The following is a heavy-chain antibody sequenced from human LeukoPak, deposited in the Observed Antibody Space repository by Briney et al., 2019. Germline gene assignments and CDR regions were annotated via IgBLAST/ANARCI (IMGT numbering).Heavy chain of an antibody. CDR3: ARVHSGYGVDY. CDR1: GFTFSSYN. Sequence: PGGSLRLSCAASGFTFSSYNMNWVRQAPGKGLEWVSYISSSSGTIYYADSVKGRFTISRDNAKNSLYLQMNSLRAEDTAVYYCARVHSGYGVDYWGQGTLVTVSS. V-gene: IGHV3-48*04. D-gene: IGHD5-12*01. CDR2: ISSSSGTI. J-gene: IGHJ4*02.